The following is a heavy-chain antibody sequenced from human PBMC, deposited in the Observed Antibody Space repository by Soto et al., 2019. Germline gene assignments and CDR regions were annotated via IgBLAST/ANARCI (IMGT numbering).Heavy chain of an antibody. J-gene: IGHJ3*01. Sequence: QGHMVQSGGEVKKPGASVKVSCKASGYTFTNYGISWVRQAPGQGLEWVGWISPYSGHTNYARRLQGRVLMTMDTSATTVYMELRSLRADDTAVYCCARDWVGRINALDFWGQGTMVTVSS. V-gene: IGHV1-18*04. CDR2: ISPYSGHT. CDR1: GYTFTNYG. CDR3: ARDWVGRINALDF. D-gene: IGHD1-26*01.